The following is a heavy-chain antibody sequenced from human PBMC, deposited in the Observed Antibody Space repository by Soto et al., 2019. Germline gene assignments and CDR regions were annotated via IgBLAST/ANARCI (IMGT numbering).Heavy chain of an antibody. V-gene: IGHV4-4*02. CDR1: SGSISSSNW. Sequence: SETLSLTCAVSSGSISSSNWWSWVRQPPGKGLEWIGEIYHSGSTNYNPSLKSRVTISVDKSKNQFSLKLSSVTAADTAVYYCARGDRGYDWGYYYYYMDCPGEGTTVTVSS. CDR2: IYHSGST. J-gene: IGHJ6*03. D-gene: IGHD5-12*01. CDR3: ARGDRGYDWGYYYYYMDC.